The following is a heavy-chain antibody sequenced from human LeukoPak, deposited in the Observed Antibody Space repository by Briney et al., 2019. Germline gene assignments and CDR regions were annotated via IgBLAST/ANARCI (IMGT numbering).Heavy chain of an antibody. CDR3: ARASSIVGATGGGFDP. CDR2: IYYSGST. D-gene: IGHD1-26*01. CDR1: GDSISSYY. J-gene: IGHJ5*02. Sequence: TSETLSLTCTVSGDSISSYYWSWIRQPPGKGLEWIGYIYYSGSTNYNPSLKSRVSISVDTSKNQFSLKLSFVTAADTAVYYCARASSIVGATGGGFDPWGQGTLVTVSS. V-gene: IGHV4-59*01.